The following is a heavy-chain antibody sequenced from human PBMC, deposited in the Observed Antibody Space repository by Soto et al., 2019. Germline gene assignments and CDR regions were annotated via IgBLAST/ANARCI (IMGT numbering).Heavy chain of an antibody. J-gene: IGHJ6*02. CDR3: ARDLSGSGCYTYYYGMDV. D-gene: IGHD6-19*01. V-gene: IGHV6-1*01. Sequence: SQTLSLTCAISGDSVSINSAAWNWIRQSRSRGLEWLGRTYYRSKWYNDYAVSVKSRITINPDTSKNQFSLQLNSVTPEDTAVYYCARDLSGSGCYTYYYGMDVWGQGTTVTVSS. CDR2: TYYRSKWYN. CDR1: GDSVSINSAA.